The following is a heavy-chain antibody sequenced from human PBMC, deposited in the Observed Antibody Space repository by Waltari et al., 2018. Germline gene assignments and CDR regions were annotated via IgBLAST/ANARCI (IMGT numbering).Heavy chain of an antibody. CDR3: AKAGFDP. Sequence: EVQLVESGGGLVQPGRSLRLSCAASGLTFDDSAMHWVRQAPGKGLEWVSGISWNSGSIGYADSVKGRFTISRDNAKNSLYLQMNSLRAEDTALYYCAKAGFDPWGQGTLVTVSS. J-gene: IGHJ5*02. CDR1: GLTFDDSA. CDR2: ISWNSGSI. V-gene: IGHV3-9*01.